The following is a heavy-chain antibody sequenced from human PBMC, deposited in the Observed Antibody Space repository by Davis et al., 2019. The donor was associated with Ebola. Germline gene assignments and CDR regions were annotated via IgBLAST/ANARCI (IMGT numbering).Heavy chain of an antibody. CDR1: GFTFSHYW. V-gene: IGHV3-7*03. CDR3: ASGDGRGSSYDMDV. Sequence: GESLKISCAASGFTFSHYWMSWVRQAPGKGPEWVAIIKQDGGEKYYVDSVKGRFTISRDNAKNSLFLQMNSLRAEDTALYYCASGDGRGSSYDMDVWGQGTTATVSS. J-gene: IGHJ6*02. D-gene: IGHD5-12*01. CDR2: IKQDGGEK.